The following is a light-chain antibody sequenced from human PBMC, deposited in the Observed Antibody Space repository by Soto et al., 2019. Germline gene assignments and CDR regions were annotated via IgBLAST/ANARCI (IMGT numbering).Light chain of an antibody. Sequence: IMMTPSPATLSVAPGGRATLSCRARQRCSSHLARVQQKPGQAPWLLIFGASTRATGIPARFSGSGSGTEFTLTISSLQSEDFAVYYCQQYNDWPLTFGGRTKVDTK. J-gene: IGKJ4*01. CDR1: QRCSSH. V-gene: IGKV3D-15*01. CDR2: GAS. CDR3: QQYNDWPLT.